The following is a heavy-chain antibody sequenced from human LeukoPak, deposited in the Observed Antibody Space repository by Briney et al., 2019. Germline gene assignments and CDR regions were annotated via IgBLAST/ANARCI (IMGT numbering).Heavy chain of an antibody. J-gene: IGHJ4*02. Sequence: SETLSLTCTVSGGSISIYYWSWIRQPPGKGLEWIGHIYNSGGTNYSPSLKSRVTISVDTSKNQFSLKLSSVTAADTAVYYCARFKRAGGWSYFDYWGQGTLVTVSS. CDR3: ARFKRAGGWSYFDY. CDR2: IYNSGGT. CDR1: GGSISIYY. V-gene: IGHV4-59*01. D-gene: IGHD6-19*01.